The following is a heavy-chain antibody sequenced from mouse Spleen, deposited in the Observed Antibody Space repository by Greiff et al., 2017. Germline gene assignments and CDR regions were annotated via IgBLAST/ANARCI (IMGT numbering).Heavy chain of an antibody. CDR2: ISSGSSTI. Sequence: EVKLVESGGGLVKPGGSLKLSCAASGFTFSDYGMHWVRQAPEKGLEWVAYISSGSSTIYYADTVKGRFTISRDNAKNTLFLQMTSLRSEDTAMYYCARRYGYYDYLDYWGQGTTLTVSS. CDR3: ARRYGYYDYLDY. V-gene: IGHV5-17*01. CDR1: GFTFSDYG. D-gene: IGHD2-4*01. J-gene: IGHJ2*01.